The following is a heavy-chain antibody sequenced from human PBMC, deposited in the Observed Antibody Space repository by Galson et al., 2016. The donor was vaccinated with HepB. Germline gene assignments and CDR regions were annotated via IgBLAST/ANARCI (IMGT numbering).Heavy chain of an antibody. CDR3: ARARGRSFGEFPEAYFDF. CDR1: GASVNSGGYL. Sequence: SETLSLTCSVSGASVNSGGYLWSWIRQPPGKGLQWIGYIYYTGSTNYNPFVKSRVSMSMDTSNNQFSLKVTSVTAADTALYYCARARGRSFGEFPEAYFDFWGQGTLVSVSS. V-gene: IGHV4-61*08. D-gene: IGHD3-10*01. J-gene: IGHJ4*02. CDR2: IYYTGST.